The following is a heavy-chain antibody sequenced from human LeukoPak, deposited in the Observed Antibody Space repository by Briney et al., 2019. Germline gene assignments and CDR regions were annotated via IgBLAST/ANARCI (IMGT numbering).Heavy chain of an antibody. CDR3: ARDLYSSSWYAFDI. CDR2: IYYSGST. D-gene: IGHD6-13*01. J-gene: IGHJ3*02. Sequence: SETLSLTFTVSGGSISSYYWSWIRQPPGKGLEWIGYIYYSGSTNYNPSLKSRVTISVDTSKNQFSLKLSSVTAADTAVYYCARDLYSSSWYAFDIWGQGTMVTVSS. CDR1: GGSISSYY. V-gene: IGHV4-59*01.